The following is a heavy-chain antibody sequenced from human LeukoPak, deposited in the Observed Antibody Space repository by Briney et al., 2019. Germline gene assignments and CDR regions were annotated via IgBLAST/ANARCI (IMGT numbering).Heavy chain of an antibody. D-gene: IGHD3-22*01. CDR1: GFTFSSYA. CDR2: ISSNGGST. V-gene: IGHV3-64*01. J-gene: IGHJ6*03. CDR3: ARVSSSGYYDYMDV. Sequence: GGSLRLSCAASGFTFSSYAMHWVRQAPGKGLEYVSAISSNGGSTYYANSVKGRFTISRDNSKNTLYLQMGSLRAEDMAVYYCARVSSSGYYDYMDVWGKGTTVTVSS.